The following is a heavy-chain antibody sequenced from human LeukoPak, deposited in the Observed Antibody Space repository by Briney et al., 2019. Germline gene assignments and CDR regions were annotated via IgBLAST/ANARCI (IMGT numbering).Heavy chain of an antibody. CDR3: ARLVVVGATTSLNY. Sequence: SETLSLTCTVSGGSISSSSYYWGWIRQPPGKGLEWIGSIYYSGSTYYNPSLKSRVTISVDTSKNQFSLKLSSVTAADTAVYYCARLVVVGATTSLNYWGQGTLVTVSS. J-gene: IGHJ4*02. V-gene: IGHV4-39*01. CDR1: GGSISSSSYY. D-gene: IGHD1-26*01. CDR2: IYYSGST.